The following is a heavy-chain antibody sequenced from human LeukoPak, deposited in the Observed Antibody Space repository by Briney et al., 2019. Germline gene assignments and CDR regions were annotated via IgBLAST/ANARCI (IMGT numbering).Heavy chain of an antibody. V-gene: IGHV3-9*01. CDR2: ISRNSGSM. CDR1: GFSFDDCA. Sequence: GRSLRLSCAGTGFSFDDCAMHWVRQAPGKGLEWVSGISRNSGSMSYADSEKGRFTISIDNGKKSLYLQMNSLRSEDTAVYYCAKGWEQLSAFDSWGQGTLVTVSS. CDR3: AKGWEQLSAFDS. J-gene: IGHJ4*02. D-gene: IGHD1-26*01.